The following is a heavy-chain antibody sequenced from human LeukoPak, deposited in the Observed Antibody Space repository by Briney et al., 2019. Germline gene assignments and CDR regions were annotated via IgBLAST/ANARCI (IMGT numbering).Heavy chain of an antibody. CDR2: ISYDGSNK. J-gene: IGHJ4*02. V-gene: IGHV3-30*04. CDR3: ARGTVPAAALYPFDY. Sequence: GGSLRLSCAASGFTFSSYAMHGVRQAPGKGLEWVAVISYDGSNKYYADSVKARFTISRDNSKNTLYLQMNSLRAEDTAVYYCARGTVPAAALYPFDYWGQGTLVTVSS. D-gene: IGHD6-13*01. CDR1: GFTFSSYA.